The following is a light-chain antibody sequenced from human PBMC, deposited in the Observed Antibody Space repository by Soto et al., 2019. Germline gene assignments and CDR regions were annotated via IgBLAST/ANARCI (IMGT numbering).Light chain of an antibody. CDR3: QQYGSSPQT. Sequence: ESVLTQSPGTLSLSPGERATNSCRASQSVSSSYLAWYQQKPGQAPRLLIYGASSRATGIPDRFSGSGSGTDFTLTISRLEPEDFAVYYCQQYGSSPQTFGQGTKVDIK. J-gene: IGKJ1*01. V-gene: IGKV3-20*01. CDR2: GAS. CDR1: QSVSSSY.